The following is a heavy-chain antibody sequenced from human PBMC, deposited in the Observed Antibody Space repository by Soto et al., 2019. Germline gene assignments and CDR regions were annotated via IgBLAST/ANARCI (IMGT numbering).Heavy chain of an antibody. V-gene: IGHV3-30-3*01. CDR3: ARASLLSMVRGVNGY. CDR1: GFTFSSYA. CDR2: ISYDGSNK. J-gene: IGHJ4*02. D-gene: IGHD3-10*01. Sequence: GGSLRLSCAASGFTFSSYAMHWVRQAPGKGLEWVAVISYDGSNKYYADSVKGRFTISRDNSKNTLYLQMNSLRAEDTAVYCCARASLLSMVRGVNGYWGQGTLVTVSS.